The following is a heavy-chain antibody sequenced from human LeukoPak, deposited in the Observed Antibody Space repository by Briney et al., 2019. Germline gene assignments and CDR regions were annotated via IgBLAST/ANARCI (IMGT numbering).Heavy chain of an antibody. CDR3: AREETLWFGELLYEPRGMDV. J-gene: IGHJ6*04. V-gene: IGHV3-21*01. CDR2: ISSSSSYI. CDR1: GFTFSGYS. D-gene: IGHD3-10*01. Sequence: GGSLRLSCAASGFTFSGYSMNWVRQAPGKGLEWVSSISSSSSYIYYADSVKGRFTISRDNAKNSLYLQMNSLRAEDTAVYYCAREETLWFGELLYEPRGMDVWGKGTTVTVSS.